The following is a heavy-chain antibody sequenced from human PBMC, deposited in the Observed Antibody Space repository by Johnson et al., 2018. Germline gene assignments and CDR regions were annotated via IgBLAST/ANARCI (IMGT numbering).Heavy chain of an antibody. CDR1: GFTFSSYA. J-gene: IGHJ6*02. D-gene: IGHD3-3*01. V-gene: IGHV3-48*02. Sequence: QLVESGGGLVQPGGSLRLSCAASGFTFSSYAMHWVRQAPGKGLEWVSYISSSSSTIYYADSVKGRFTISRDNAKNSLYLQMNSLRDEDTAVYYCYRGSGYYTNYGMDVWGQGTTVTVSS. CDR3: YRGSGYYTNYGMDV. CDR2: ISSSSSTI.